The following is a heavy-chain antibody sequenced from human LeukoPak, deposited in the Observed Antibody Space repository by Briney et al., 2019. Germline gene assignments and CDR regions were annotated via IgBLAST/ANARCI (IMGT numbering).Heavy chain of an antibody. D-gene: IGHD3-22*01. V-gene: IGHV3-23*01. J-gene: IGHJ5*02. Sequence: GGSLRLSCAASGFTFSSYAMSWVRQAPGRGLEWVSAISGSGGSTYYADSVKGRFTISRDNSKNTLYLQMNSLRAEDTAVYYCAKDRPHYYDSSGYYYDWFDPWGQGTLVTVSS. CDR3: AKDRPHYYDSSGYYYDWFDP. CDR2: ISGSGGST. CDR1: GFTFSSYA.